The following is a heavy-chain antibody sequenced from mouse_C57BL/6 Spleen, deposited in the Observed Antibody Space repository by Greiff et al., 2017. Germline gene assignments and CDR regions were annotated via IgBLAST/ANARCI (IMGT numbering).Heavy chain of an antibody. J-gene: IGHJ2*01. Sequence: QVQLQQSGPELVKPGASVKISCKASGYAFSSSWMNWVKQRPGKGLEWIGRIYPGDGDTNYNGKFKGKATLTADKSSSTASMQLSSLTSEVSSVYFCARVYYFDYWGQGTTLTVSS. CDR1: GYAFSSSW. CDR3: ARVYYFDY. CDR2: IYPGDGDT. V-gene: IGHV1-82*01.